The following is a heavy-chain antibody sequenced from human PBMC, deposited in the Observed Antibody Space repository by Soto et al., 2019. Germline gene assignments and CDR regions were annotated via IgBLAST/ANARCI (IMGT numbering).Heavy chain of an antibody. J-gene: IGHJ4*01. Sequence: GGSLRLSCAASGFTFDDYAMHWVRQAPGKGLEWVSGISWNSGSIGYADSVKGRFTISRDNAKNSLYLQMNSLRGEDTAFYYCAKVRGSAPGTFGYFDYWGHGTLVTVSS. D-gene: IGHD6-13*01. CDR2: ISWNSGSI. V-gene: IGHV3-9*01. CDR3: AKVRGSAPGTFGYFDY. CDR1: GFTFDDYA.